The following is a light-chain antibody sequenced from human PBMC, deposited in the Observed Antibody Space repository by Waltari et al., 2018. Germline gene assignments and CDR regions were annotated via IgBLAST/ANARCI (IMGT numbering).Light chain of an antibody. CDR1: SSDVGGYNY. J-gene: IGLJ1*01. Sequence: QSALTQPASVSGSPGQSTTISCTGTSSDVGGYNYVSRYQQHPGKAPKLMIYDVSNRPSGVSNRFSGSKSGNTASLTISGLQAEDEADYYCSSYTSSSTLYVFGTGTKVTVL. CDR3: SSYTSSSTLYV. V-gene: IGLV2-14*03. CDR2: DVS.